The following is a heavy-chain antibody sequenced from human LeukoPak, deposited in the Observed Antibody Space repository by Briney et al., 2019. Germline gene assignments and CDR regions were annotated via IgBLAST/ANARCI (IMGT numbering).Heavy chain of an antibody. D-gene: IGHD1-14*01. CDR3: AKGYPYYFYAMDV. Sequence: GGSLRLSCAASGVTFSSYAMVWGRQAPAKGLEWVSAISGTSGATYYADSVKGRFTISRDNSQNTLYLQMNSLGADDTAVYYCAKGYPYYFYAMDVWGQGTTVTVSS. V-gene: IGHV3-23*01. CDR1: GVTFSSYA. J-gene: IGHJ6*02. CDR2: ISGTSGAT.